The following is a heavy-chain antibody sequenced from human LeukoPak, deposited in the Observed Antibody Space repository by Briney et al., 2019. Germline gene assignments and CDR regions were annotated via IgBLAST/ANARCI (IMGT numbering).Heavy chain of an antibody. V-gene: IGHV3-23*01. CDR3: ARDGSGHNFDY. D-gene: IGHD5-12*01. CDR2: ISGSGVST. J-gene: IGHJ4*02. CDR1: GFTFSSYA. Sequence: GGSLRLSCAASGFTFSSYAMSWVRQAPGKGLEWVSAISGSGVSTYYADSVKGRFTISRDNSKNTLYLQMNSLRAEDTAVYYCARDGSGHNFDYWGQGTLVTVSS.